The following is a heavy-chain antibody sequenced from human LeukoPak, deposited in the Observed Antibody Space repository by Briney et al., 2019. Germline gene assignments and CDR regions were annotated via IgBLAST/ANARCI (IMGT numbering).Heavy chain of an antibody. V-gene: IGHV3-30*18. CDR2: ISYDGSNK. CDR3: AKDKGDDSSSSGFDY. J-gene: IGHJ4*02. D-gene: IGHD6-6*01. CDR1: GFTFSSYG. Sequence: PGGSLRLSCAASGFTFSSYGMHWVRQAPGKGLEWVAVISYDGSNKYYADSVKGRFTISRDNSKNTLYLQMNSLRAEDTAVYYCAKDKGDDSSSSGFDYWGQGTLVTVSS.